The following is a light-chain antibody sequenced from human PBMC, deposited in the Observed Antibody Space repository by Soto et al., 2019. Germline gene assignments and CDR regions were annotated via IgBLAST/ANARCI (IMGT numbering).Light chain of an antibody. Sequence: DIQMAQSHSTLSASVGDIVTINSRAVQSISSWLAWYQQKPGKAPKLLIYDASSLESGVPSRFSGSGSGTEFTLTISSLQPDDFATYYCQQYNSYSPTFGQGTKVDIK. CDR3: QQYNSYSPT. V-gene: IGKV1-5*01. J-gene: IGKJ1*01. CDR2: DAS. CDR1: QSISSW.